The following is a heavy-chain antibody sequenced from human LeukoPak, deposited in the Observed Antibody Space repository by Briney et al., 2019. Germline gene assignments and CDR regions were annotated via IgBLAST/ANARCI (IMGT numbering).Heavy chain of an antibody. CDR2: ISGSGGGT. J-gene: IGHJ4*02. Sequence: GGSLRLSCAASGFSFSSDAMSWVRQAPGKGLEWVSAISGSGGGTYYADSVKGRFTISRDNSKNTLYLQMNSLRAEDTAVYYCAKDVQQWLVRGYIDYWGQGTLVTVSS. CDR1: GFSFSSDA. D-gene: IGHD6-19*01. CDR3: AKDVQQWLVRGYIDY. V-gene: IGHV3-23*01.